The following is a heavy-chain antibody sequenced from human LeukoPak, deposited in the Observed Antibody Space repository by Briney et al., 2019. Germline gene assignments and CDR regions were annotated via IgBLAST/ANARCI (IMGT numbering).Heavy chain of an antibody. V-gene: IGHV3-30-3*01. Sequence: GGSLRLSCAASGFTFSSYAMHWVRQAPGKGLEWVAVISYDGSNKYYADSVKGRFTISRDNSKNTLYLQMNSLRAEDTAVYYCARGELVPHDYWGQGTLVTVSS. CDR2: ISYDGSNK. J-gene: IGHJ4*02. CDR3: ARGELVPHDY. CDR1: GFTFSSYA. D-gene: IGHD6-13*01.